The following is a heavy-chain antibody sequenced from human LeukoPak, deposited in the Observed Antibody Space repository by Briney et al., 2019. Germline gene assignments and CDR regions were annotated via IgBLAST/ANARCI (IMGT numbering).Heavy chain of an antibody. Sequence: GGSLRLSCAASGFTFRSFGMHLVRQAPGKGLEWVAFIRFDGSNQYYADSVKGRFTISRDNSNNTLFLQMNSLRVDDTAVYFCAKGYGESHFDSWGQGTQVTVSS. CDR1: GFTFRSFG. CDR3: AKGYGESHFDS. D-gene: IGHD4/OR15-4a*01. J-gene: IGHJ4*02. V-gene: IGHV3-30*02. CDR2: IRFDGSNQ.